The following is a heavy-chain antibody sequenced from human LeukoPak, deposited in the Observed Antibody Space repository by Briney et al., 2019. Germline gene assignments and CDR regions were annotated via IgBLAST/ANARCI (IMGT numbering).Heavy chain of an antibody. CDR1: GGSFSGYY. V-gene: IGHV4-34*01. Sequence: PSETLSLTCAVYGGSFSGYYWSWIRQPPGKGLEWIGEINHSGSTNYNPSLKSRVTISVDTSKNQFSLKLSSVTAADTVVYYCARGYWVDYWGQGTLVTVSS. J-gene: IGHJ4*02. D-gene: IGHD2-15*01. CDR2: INHSGST. CDR3: ARGYWVDY.